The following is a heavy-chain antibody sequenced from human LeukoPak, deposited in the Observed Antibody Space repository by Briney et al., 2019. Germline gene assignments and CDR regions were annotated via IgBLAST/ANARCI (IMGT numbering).Heavy chain of an antibody. CDR1: GFTFRHYD. D-gene: IGHD2-8*01. V-gene: IGHV3-23*01. CDR3: AKDLNVLMVSVRAEYFQH. CDR2: INTSGGST. Sequence: GGSLRLSCVASGFTFRHYDMSWVRQAPGKGLEWVSSINTSGGSTYYADSLQGRFTISRDNSKNTLYLQMNSLRAEDTAVYYCAKDLNVLMVSVRAEYFQHWGQGTLVTVSS. J-gene: IGHJ1*01.